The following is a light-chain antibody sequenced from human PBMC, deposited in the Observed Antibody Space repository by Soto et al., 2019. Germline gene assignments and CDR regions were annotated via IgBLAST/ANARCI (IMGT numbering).Light chain of an antibody. J-gene: IGLJ2*01. CDR3: QAWDSSTAPQVV. V-gene: IGLV3-1*01. CDR1: KLGDKY. Sequence: SYELTQPPSVSVSPGQTASITCSGAKLGDKYACWYQQKPGQSPVLVIYQDSKRPSGIPERFSGSNSGNTATLTISGTQAMDEADYYCQAWDSSTAPQVVFGGGTKLTVL. CDR2: QDS.